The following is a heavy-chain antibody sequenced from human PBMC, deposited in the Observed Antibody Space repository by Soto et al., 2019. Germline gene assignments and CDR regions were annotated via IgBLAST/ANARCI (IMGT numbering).Heavy chain of an antibody. CDR2: IRYSGTT. V-gene: IGHV4-61*03. CDR3: ARKDHSGGWAAWF. CDR1: GDSVNGPSYV. J-gene: IGHJ4*02. Sequence: TLFLTCTVSGDSVNGPSYVWAWIRQSPGKRLEWIGHIRYSGTTEYHPSLKSRVTISLDTSKNHFSLNLASVTSADSAVYYCARKDHSGGWAAWFWGQGTLVTVSS. D-gene: IGHD6-19*01.